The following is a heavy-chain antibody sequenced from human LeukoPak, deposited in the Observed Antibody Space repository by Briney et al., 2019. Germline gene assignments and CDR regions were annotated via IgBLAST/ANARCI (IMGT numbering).Heavy chain of an antibody. Sequence: WETLSLTCTVSGGSISSSSYYWGWIRQPPGKGLVWVGSIYYSGSTYYNPSLKSRVTISVDTSKNQFSLKLSSVTAADTAVYYCARRWAVAGYYFDYWGQGTLVTVSS. CDR1: GGSISSSSYY. CDR2: IYYSGST. CDR3: ARRWAVAGYYFDY. D-gene: IGHD6-19*01. J-gene: IGHJ4*02. V-gene: IGHV4-39*01.